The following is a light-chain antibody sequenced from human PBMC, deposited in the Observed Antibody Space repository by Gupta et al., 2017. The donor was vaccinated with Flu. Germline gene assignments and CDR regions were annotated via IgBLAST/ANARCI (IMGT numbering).Light chain of an antibody. CDR2: YAS. Sequence: EVVLTQSPDLQSVTPKEKVTTTCRASQNIGGSLHWYQQKPGQSPKLLIKYASQSMSGVPSRFSGSGSGTEFTLTISSLEAEDAAAYYCHQTYSIPWTFGQGTKVEI. V-gene: IGKV6D-21*02. J-gene: IGKJ1*01. CDR3: HQTYSIPWT. CDR1: QNIGGS.